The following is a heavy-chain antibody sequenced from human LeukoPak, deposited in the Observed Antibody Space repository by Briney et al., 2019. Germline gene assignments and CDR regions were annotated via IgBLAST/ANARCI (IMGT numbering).Heavy chain of an antibody. CDR3: ARWSGAYHTFDY. V-gene: IGHV3-7*04. Sequence: GGSLRLSCAASGSTFISYWMTWVRQAPGKGLEWVASIKQDGSEKSYVDSVKGRFTISRDSGKNLLYLQMNSLRAEDTAVYYCARWSGAYHTFDYWGQGTLVTVSS. J-gene: IGHJ4*02. D-gene: IGHD1-14*01. CDR1: GSTFISYW. CDR2: IKQDGSEK.